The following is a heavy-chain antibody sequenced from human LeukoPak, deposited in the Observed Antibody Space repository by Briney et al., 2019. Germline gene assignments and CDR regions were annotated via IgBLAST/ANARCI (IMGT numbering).Heavy chain of an antibody. D-gene: IGHD6-19*01. J-gene: IGHJ5*02. CDR3: ARDPWLVGGWFDP. CDR2: IYTSGST. Sequence: SQTLSLTCTVSGGSISSGSYYWRWIRQPAGKGLEWIGRIYTSGSTNYNPSLKSRVTISVDTSKNQFSLKLSSVTAADTAVYYCARDPWLVGGWFDPWGQGTLVTVSS. CDR1: GGSISSGSYY. V-gene: IGHV4-61*02.